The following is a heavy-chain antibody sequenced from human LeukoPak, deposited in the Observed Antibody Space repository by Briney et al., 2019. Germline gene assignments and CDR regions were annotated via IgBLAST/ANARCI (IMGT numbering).Heavy chain of an antibody. Sequence: ASVKVSCKASRYTFTSYDINWVRQATGQGLEWMGWMNPNSGNTGYAQKFQGRVTMTRNTSISTAYMELSSLRSEDTAVYYCARGLGGYYGSGSYRPWGQGTLVTVSS. CDR1: RYTFTSYD. CDR3: ARGLGGYYGSGSYRP. CDR2: MNPNSGNT. V-gene: IGHV1-8*01. D-gene: IGHD3-10*01. J-gene: IGHJ4*02.